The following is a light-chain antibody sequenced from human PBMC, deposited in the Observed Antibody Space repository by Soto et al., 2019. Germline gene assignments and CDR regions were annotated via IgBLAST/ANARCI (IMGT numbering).Light chain of an antibody. CDR1: QSVSSSY. V-gene: IGKV3-20*01. Sequence: ESGLTQSPGTLYLSPGERATLSCRASQSVSSSYLAWYQQKPGQAPRLLIYDTSSRATGIPDRFSGSGSGTDFTLASSRLEPEDFAVYYCQQCGSSSSVGQGTKVELK. CDR3: QQCGSSSS. CDR2: DTS. J-gene: IGKJ1*01.